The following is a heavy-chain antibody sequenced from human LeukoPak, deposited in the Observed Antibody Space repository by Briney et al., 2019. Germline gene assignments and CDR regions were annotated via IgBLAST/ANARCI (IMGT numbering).Heavy chain of an antibody. Sequence: SETLSLTCTVSGGSISSYYRSWIRQPPGKGLEWIGSIYYSGSTNYNPSLKSRVTISVDTSKNQFSLKLSSVTAADTAVYYCARGTGYSSSWYVYWGQGTLVTVSS. D-gene: IGHD6-13*01. CDR2: IYYSGST. J-gene: IGHJ4*02. CDR3: ARGTGYSSSWYVY. V-gene: IGHV4-59*01. CDR1: GGSISSYY.